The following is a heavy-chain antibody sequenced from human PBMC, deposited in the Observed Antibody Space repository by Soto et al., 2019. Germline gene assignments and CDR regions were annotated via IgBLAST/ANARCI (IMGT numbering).Heavy chain of an antibody. V-gene: IGHV4-61*01. Sequence: PSETLSLTCSVSGHYGSSDTYYWSWIRKPPGKGLESIGYIYYSGSTKYTPSLKSRVTISLDTSKNQFSLKLSSVTAADTAVYYCARNSIAITGRRAAWFDPWGQGTLVTVSS. D-gene: IGHD1-20*01. CDR1: GHYGSSDTYY. CDR2: IYYSGST. CDR3: ARNSIAITGRRAAWFDP. J-gene: IGHJ5*01.